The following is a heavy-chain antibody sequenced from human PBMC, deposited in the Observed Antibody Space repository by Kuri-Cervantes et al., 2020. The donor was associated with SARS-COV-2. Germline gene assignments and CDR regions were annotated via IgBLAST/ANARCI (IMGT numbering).Heavy chain of an antibody. Sequence: GGSLRLSCAASGFIFNNHGLHWVRQAPGKGLEWVAVIWFDGSNEYYAESVKGLFTISRDNYKNTVSLQMNSLRVEDTDVYYCARDWVAAAGQAEYFQHWGQGNRVTVSS. D-gene: IGHD6-13*01. CDR1: GFIFNNHG. CDR2: IWFDGSNE. J-gene: IGHJ1*01. CDR3: ARDWVAAAGQAEYFQH. V-gene: IGHV3-33*01.